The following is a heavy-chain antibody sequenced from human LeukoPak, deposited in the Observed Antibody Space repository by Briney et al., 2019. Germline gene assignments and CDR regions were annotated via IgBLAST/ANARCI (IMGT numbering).Heavy chain of an antibody. CDR2: ISTSGSTI. Sequence: GGSLRLSCAASGFIFSTYEMHWVRQAPGKGLEWVSYISTSGSTIYYADSVKGRFTFSRDNARNSLFLQMNRLRAEDTAVYNCARDGPAYSVEYWGQGTLVTVSS. J-gene: IGHJ4*02. D-gene: IGHD2-21*01. CDR3: ARDGPAYSVEY. V-gene: IGHV3-48*03. CDR1: GFIFSTYE.